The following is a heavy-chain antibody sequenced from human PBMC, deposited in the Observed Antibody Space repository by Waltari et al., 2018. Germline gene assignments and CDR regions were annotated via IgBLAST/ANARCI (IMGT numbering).Heavy chain of an antibody. CDR3: ARDWYYYDSSGYYSDWFDP. CDR1: GYTLTELS. CDR2: IIPIFGTA. V-gene: IGHV1-69*13. Sequence: QVQLVQSGAEVKKPGASVKVSCKVSGYTLTELSMHWVRQAPGKGLEWMGGIIPIFGTANYAQKFQGGVTITADKSTSTAYMELSSLRSEDTAVYYCARDWYYYDSSGYYSDWFDPWGQGTLVTVSS. J-gene: IGHJ5*02. D-gene: IGHD3-22*01.